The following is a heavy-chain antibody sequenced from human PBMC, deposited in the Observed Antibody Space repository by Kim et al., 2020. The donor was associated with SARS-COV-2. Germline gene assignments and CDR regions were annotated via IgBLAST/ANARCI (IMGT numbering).Heavy chain of an antibody. Sequence: GGSLRLSCAASGFTFGKYAMRWVRQAPGKGLEWVSTISGYADTAYYTDSVKGRFAISRDDSKSTVFLQMNSLRAEETAMYFCAKDQTRKNDRYDAFDVWGQGTMVTVSS. CDR1: GFTFGKYA. J-gene: IGHJ3*01. V-gene: IGHV3-23*01. CDR3: AKDQTRKNDRYDAFDV. CDR2: ISGYADTA.